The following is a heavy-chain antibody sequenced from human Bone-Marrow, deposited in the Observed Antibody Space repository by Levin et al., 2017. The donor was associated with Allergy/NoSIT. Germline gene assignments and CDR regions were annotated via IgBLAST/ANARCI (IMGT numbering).Heavy chain of an antibody. CDR2: IWYDGSNK. J-gene: IGHJ4*02. CDR1: GFTFSSYG. CDR3: ARGSGSTPFDY. V-gene: IGHV3-33*01. D-gene: IGHD3-3*01. Sequence: AGGSLRLSCAASGFTFSSYGMHWVRQAPGKGLEWVAVIWYDGSNKYYADSVKGRFTISRDNSKNTLYLQMNSLRAEDTAVYYCARGSGSTPFDYWGQGTLVTVSS.